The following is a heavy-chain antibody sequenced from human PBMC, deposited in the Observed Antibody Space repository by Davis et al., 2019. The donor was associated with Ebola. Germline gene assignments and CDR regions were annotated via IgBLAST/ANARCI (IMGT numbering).Heavy chain of an antibody. CDR2: ISGSGGST. CDR3: AKGWHDYGDYLFPYGMDV. D-gene: IGHD4-17*01. CDR1: GFTFSSYS. Sequence: PGGSLRLSCAASGFTFSSYSMNWVRQAPGKGLEWVSAISGSGGSTYYADSVKGRFTISRDNSKNTLYLQMNSLRAEDTAVYYCAKGWHDYGDYLFPYGMDVWGQGTTVTVSS. J-gene: IGHJ6*02. V-gene: IGHV3-23*01.